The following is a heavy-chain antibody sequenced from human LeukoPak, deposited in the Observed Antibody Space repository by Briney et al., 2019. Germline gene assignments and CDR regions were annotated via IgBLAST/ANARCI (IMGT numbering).Heavy chain of an antibody. J-gene: IGHJ3*02. CDR3: ARGRRNYGAAFDI. CDR2: INPNSGGT. Sequence: GASVKVSCKASGYTFTGYYMHWVRQAPGQGLEWMGWINPNSGGTNYAQKFQGRVTMTRDTSISTAYMELSRLRSEDTAVYYCARGRRNYGAAFDIWGQGTMVTVSS. V-gene: IGHV1-2*02. CDR1: GYTFTGYY. D-gene: IGHD4-17*01.